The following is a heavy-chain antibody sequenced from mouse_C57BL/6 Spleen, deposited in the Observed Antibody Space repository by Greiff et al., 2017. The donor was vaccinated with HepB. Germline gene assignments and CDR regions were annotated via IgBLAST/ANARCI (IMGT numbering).Heavy chain of an antibody. CDR3: ARGDKRGFAY. J-gene: IGHJ3*01. CDR1: GYTFTSYW. CDR2: IHPNSGST. Sequence: VQLQPGAELVKPGASVKLSCKASGYTFTSYWMHWVKQRPGQGLEWIGMIHPNSGSTNYNEKFKSKATLTVDKSSSTAYMQLSSLTSEDSAVYYCARGDKRGFAYWGQGTLVTVSA. V-gene: IGHV1-64*01.